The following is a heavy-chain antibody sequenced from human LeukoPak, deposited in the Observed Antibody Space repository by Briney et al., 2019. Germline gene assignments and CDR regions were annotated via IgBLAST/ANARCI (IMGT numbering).Heavy chain of an antibody. D-gene: IGHD2-2*01. Sequence: GGSLRLSCAASGSTFSSYSMNWVRQAPGKGLEWVSSISSSSSYIYYADSVKGRFTISRDNAKNSLYLQMNSQRAEDTAVYYCARVSGKARRDGTPDIVVVPAAMRGDYYYGMDVWGKGTTVTVSS. CDR1: GSTFSSYS. CDR3: ARVSGKARRDGTPDIVVVPAAMRGDYYYGMDV. J-gene: IGHJ6*04. V-gene: IGHV3-21*01. CDR2: ISSSSSYI.